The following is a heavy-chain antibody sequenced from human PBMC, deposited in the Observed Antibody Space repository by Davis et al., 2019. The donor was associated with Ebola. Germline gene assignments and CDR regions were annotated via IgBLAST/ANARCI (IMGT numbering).Heavy chain of an antibody. J-gene: IGHJ4*02. CDR3: ARASYYYGSGRSAFDY. CDR1: GASFSRYY. CDR2: IYYSGST. V-gene: IGHV4-59*01. D-gene: IGHD3-10*01. Sequence: MPGGSLRLSCTVSGASFSRYYWSWIRQPPGKGLEWIGYIYYSGSTNYNPSLKSRVTISVDTSKNQFSLKLSSVTAADTAVYYCARASYYYGSGRSAFDYWGQGTLVTVSS.